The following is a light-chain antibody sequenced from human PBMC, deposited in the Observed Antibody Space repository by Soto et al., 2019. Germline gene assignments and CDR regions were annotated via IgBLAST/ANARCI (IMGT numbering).Light chain of an antibody. CDR3: EVLESLPSP. V-gene: IGKV1-8*01. CDR2: AAS. J-gene: IGKJ2*01. CDR1: QGISSY. Sequence: IRVTLSPAALSASKRDRVTITCRASQGISSYLAWYQQKPGKAPKLLIYAASTLQSGVPSRFSGSGSGTDFTLTICILQPEDFATYYSEVLESLPSPFG.